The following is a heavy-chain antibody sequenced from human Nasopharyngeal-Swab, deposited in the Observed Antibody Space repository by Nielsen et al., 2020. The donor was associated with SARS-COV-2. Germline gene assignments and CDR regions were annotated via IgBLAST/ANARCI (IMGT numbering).Heavy chain of an antibody. D-gene: IGHD3-3*01. J-gene: IGHJ4*02. CDR1: GFTFSSYA. Sequence: GGSLRLSCAASGFTFSSYAMSWVRQAPGKGLEWVSVIYSGGSSTYYADSVKGRFTISRDNSKNTLYLQMNSLGAEDTAVYYCAKGAGGDFWSGYLRFLDYWGQGTLVTVSS. CDR2: IYSGGSST. CDR3: AKGAGGDFWSGYLRFLDY. V-gene: IGHV3-23*03.